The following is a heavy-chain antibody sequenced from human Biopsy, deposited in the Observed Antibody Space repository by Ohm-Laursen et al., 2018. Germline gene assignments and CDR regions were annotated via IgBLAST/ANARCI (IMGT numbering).Heavy chain of an antibody. CDR1: GYTLTGYA. J-gene: IGHJ5*02. Sequence: GASVKASRKASGYTLTGYAMHWVRQAPGDGLEWLGLIKPNTRSTTYAQKFQGRVTMTRDTSINIAYMELSRLRSDDTAVYYCARDGSGGLDFGAGWFDPWGQGTLVTVSS. V-gene: IGHV1-2*02. CDR3: ARDGSGGLDFGAGWFDP. D-gene: IGHD3-16*01. CDR2: IKPNTRST.